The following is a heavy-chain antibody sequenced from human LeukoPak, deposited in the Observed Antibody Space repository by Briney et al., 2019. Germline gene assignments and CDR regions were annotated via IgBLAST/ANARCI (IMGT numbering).Heavy chain of an antibody. V-gene: IGHV3-9*01. D-gene: IGHD3-22*01. J-gene: IGHJ4*02. CDR2: ISWNSGSI. CDR1: GFTFDDYA. CDR3: AKDIHYDSSGYYFDY. Sequence: GGSLRLSCAASGFTFDDYAMHWVRQAPGKGLEWVSGISWNSGSIGYADSVKGRFTVSRDNAKNSLYLQMNSLRAEDTALYYCAKDIHYDSSGYYFDYWGQGTLVTVSS.